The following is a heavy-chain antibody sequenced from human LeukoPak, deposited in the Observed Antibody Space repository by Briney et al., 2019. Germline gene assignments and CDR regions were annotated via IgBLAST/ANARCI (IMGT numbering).Heavy chain of an antibody. Sequence: PSETLSLTCTVSGGSISSYYWSWIRQPPGKALEWIGYISYSGSTRYNPSLQSRVTMSIGTSKTQFSLKLDSVTAADTAVYYCARRLRLKNPGGDAFDIWGQGTVVTVSS. D-gene: IGHD5/OR15-5a*01. CDR3: ARRLRLKNPGGDAFDI. J-gene: IGHJ3*02. V-gene: IGHV4-59*08. CDR2: ISYSGST. CDR1: GGSISSYY.